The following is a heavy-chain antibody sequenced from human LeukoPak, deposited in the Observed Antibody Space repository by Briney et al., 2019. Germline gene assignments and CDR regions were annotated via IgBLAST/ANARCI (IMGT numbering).Heavy chain of an antibody. D-gene: IGHD6-25*01. CDR3: ASQAATTEEPFDF. CDR1: GVSISSGGYY. J-gene: IGHJ4*02. V-gene: IGHV4-31*03. Sequence: KPSETLSLTCTVSGVSISSGGYYWSWIRQHPGKGLEWIGYIYYGGSSYYNPSLKSRIAISVDTSKNQFSLQLSSVTAADTAVYYCASQAATTEEPFDFRGQGTLVTVSS. CDR2: IYYGGSS.